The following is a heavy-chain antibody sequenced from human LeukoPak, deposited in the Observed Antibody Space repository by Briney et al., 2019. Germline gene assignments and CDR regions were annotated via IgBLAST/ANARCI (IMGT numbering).Heavy chain of an antibody. D-gene: IGHD2-8*01. V-gene: IGHV4-31*03. J-gene: IGHJ4*02. Sequence: SETLSLTRTVSGGSISSGGYYWSWIRQHPGKGLEWIGYIYYSGSTYYNPSLKSRVTISVDTSKNQFSLKLSSVTAADTAVYYCARDQAGVFDYWGQGTLVTVSS. CDR3: ARDQAGVFDY. CDR1: GGSISSGGYY. CDR2: IYYSGST.